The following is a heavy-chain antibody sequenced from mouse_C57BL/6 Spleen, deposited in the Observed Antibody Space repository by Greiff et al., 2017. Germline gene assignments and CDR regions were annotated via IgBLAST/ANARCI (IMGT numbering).Heavy chain of an antibody. V-gene: IGHV1-80*01. CDR2: IYPGDGDT. CDR1: GYAFSSYW. Sequence: QVQLQQSGAELVKPGASVKISCKASGYAFSSYWMNWVKQRPGKGLEWIGQIYPGDGDTNYNGKFKGKATLTADTSSSTAYMQLSSLTSEDSAVDFCAREGLKYYGSSYKYFDVWGTGTTVTVSS. J-gene: IGHJ1*03. CDR3: AREGLKYYGSSYKYFDV. D-gene: IGHD1-1*01.